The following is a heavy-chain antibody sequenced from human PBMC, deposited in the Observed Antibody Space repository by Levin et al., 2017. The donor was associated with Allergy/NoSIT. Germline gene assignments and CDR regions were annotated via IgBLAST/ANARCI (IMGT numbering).Heavy chain of an antibody. Sequence: GGSLRLSCAASGLTFSDYYMSWIRQAPGRGLEGVSYISSSSSYTNYADSVKGRFTISRDNAKNSLYLQMNSLRAEDTAVYYCARSDGGGSGLLGDDYWGQGTLVTVSS. D-gene: IGHD2-15*01. J-gene: IGHJ4*02. CDR2: ISSSSSYT. CDR3: ARSDGGGSGLLGDDY. CDR1: GLTFSDYY. V-gene: IGHV3-11*06.